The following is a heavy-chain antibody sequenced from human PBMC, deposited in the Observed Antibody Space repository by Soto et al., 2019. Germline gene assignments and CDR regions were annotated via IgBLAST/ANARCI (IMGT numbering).Heavy chain of an antibody. Sequence: GGSLRLSCAVSPFPLEKYGMNSFRQARGKGLGWVSSISFSGDYIYYAVSVKGRFTISRYNARNSLYLQMNRLGVDDTALYCCARATYNWNYEYWGRGTKVNVSS. CDR2: ISFSGDYI. CDR3: ARATYNWNYEY. J-gene: IGHJ4*02. CDR1: PFPLEKYG. V-gene: IGHV3-21*01. D-gene: IGHD1-7*01.